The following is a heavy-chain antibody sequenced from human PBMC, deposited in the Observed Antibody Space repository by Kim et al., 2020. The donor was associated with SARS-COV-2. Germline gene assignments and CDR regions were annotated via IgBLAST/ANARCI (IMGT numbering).Heavy chain of an antibody. CDR3: ARGPTERIVVVISIYYYYGMDV. CDR1: GGTFSSYA. J-gene: IGHJ6*02. D-gene: IGHD3-22*01. Sequence: SVKVSCKASGGTFSSYAISWVRQAPGQGLEWMGGIIPIFGTANYAQKFQGRVTITADESTSTAYMELSSLRSEDTAVYYCARGPTERIVVVISIYYYYGMDVWGQGTTVTVSS. CDR2: IIPIFGTA. V-gene: IGHV1-69*13.